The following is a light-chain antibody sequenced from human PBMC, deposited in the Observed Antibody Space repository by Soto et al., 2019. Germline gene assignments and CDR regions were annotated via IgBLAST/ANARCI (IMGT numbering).Light chain of an antibody. CDR3: SSYTSRSTRVV. CDR1: SSDVGGYNY. V-gene: IGLV2-14*01. Sequence: QSVLTQPASVSGSPGQSITISCTGTSSDVGGYNYVSWYQQYPGKAPKLMIYEVSNRPSGVSNRFSGSKSGNTASLTISGLQAEDEADYYCSSYTSRSTRVVFGGGTKLTVL. CDR2: EVS. J-gene: IGLJ2*01.